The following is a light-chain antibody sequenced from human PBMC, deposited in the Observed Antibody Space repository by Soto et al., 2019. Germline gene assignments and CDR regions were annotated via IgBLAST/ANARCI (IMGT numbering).Light chain of an antibody. Sequence: EIVLTQSPATLSLSPGERATLSCRASQSVSSNLAWYQQKPGQAPRLLIYDASNRATGIPARFSRSGSGTDFTLTISSLVPEDFAVYYCQQRSNWHTFGQGTRLEIK. CDR3: QQRSNWHT. V-gene: IGKV3-11*01. J-gene: IGKJ5*01. CDR1: QSVSSN. CDR2: DAS.